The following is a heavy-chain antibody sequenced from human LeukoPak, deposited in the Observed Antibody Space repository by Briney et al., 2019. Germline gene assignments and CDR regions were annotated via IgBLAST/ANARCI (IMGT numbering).Heavy chain of an antibody. Sequence: PGGSLRLSCAASGFTFSNLGMNWVRQAAGKGLEWVSSISGDSVHKYYADSVKGRFTISRDNSKNTLYLQMNSLRAEDTAVYYCAKDVRPAGEQWLVSYFDYWGQGTLVTGSS. V-gene: IGHV3-21*01. CDR2: ISGDSVHK. D-gene: IGHD6-19*01. CDR1: GFTFSNLG. J-gene: IGHJ4*02. CDR3: AKDVRPAGEQWLVSYFDY.